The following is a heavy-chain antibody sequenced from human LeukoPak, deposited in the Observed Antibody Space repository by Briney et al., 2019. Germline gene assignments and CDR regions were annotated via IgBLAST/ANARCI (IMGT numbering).Heavy chain of an antibody. D-gene: IGHD6-13*01. J-gene: IGHJ4*02. CDR3: AREFPRYLAAAGDY. Sequence: PSETLSLTCTVSGGSISSSSYYWGWIRQPPGKGLEWIGSIYYSGSTYYNPSLKSRATISVDTSKNQFSLKLSSVTAADTAVYYCAREFPRYLAAAGDYWGQGTLVTVSS. CDR2: IYYSGST. V-gene: IGHV4-39*07. CDR1: GGSISSSSYY.